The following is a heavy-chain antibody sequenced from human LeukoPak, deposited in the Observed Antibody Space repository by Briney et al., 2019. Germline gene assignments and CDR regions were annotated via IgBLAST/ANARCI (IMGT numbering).Heavy chain of an antibody. CDR1: GGSISDYY. J-gene: IGHJ4*02. CDR2: IYISGST. CDR3: ARAASDYDILTGYSHTRFDY. V-gene: IGHV4-4*07. D-gene: IGHD3-9*01. Sequence: SETLSLTCTVSGGSISDYYWNWIRQPAGKGLEWIGRIYISGSTNYNPSLKSRVTMSIDTTKNQFSLKVTSVTAADTAVYYCARAASDYDILTGYSHTRFDYWGQGILVTVSS.